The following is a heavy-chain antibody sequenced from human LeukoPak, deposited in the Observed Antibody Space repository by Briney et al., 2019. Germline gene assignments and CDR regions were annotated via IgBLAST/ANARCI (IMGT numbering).Heavy chain of an antibody. J-gene: IGHJ3*02. V-gene: IGHV3-48*01. CDR1: GFTFSSHG. CDR3: ARYSGSGALGSFDI. CDR2: ISPGGSTV. D-gene: IGHD3-10*01. Sequence: PGGSLRLSCAASGFTFSSHGMIWVRQAPGKGLEWVSYISPGGSTVYYAESVKGRFTISRDNAKNSLYLQMNSLRAEDTAVYYCARYSGSGALGSFDIWGQGTMVTVSS.